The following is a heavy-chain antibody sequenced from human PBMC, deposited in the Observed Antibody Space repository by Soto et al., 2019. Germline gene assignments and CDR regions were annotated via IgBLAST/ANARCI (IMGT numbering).Heavy chain of an antibody. CDR1: GFTFSSYA. CDR3: ARVRSCSGGSCYFRGSRFDP. Sequence: LSLSCVASGFTFSSYAMHWVRQAPGKGLEWVAVISYDGSNKYYADSVKGRFTISRDNSKNTLYLQMNSLRAEDTAVYYCARVRSCSGGSCYFRGSRFDPWGQGTLVTVSS. D-gene: IGHD2-15*01. V-gene: IGHV3-30-3*01. CDR2: ISYDGSNK. J-gene: IGHJ5*02.